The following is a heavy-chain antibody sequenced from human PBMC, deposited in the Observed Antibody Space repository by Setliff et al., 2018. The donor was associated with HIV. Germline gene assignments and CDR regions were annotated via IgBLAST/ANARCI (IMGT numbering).Heavy chain of an antibody. J-gene: IGHJ5*02. V-gene: IGHV3-11*01. D-gene: IGHD1-26*01. CDR3: ASMWKVGA. Sequence: LRLSCTASGFTFSDYYMSWIRQSPGKGLEWISYISSSGTTIYYADSVKGRFTISRDNAKNSLYLEMNSLRVEDTAVYFCASMWKVGAWGRGTLVTVSS. CDR2: ISSSGTTI. CDR1: GFTFSDYY.